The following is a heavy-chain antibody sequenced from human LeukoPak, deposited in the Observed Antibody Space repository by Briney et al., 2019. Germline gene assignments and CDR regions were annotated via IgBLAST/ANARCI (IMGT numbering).Heavy chain of an antibody. CDR3: AREVGGSGMLSWFDP. D-gene: IGHD3-10*01. V-gene: IGHV1-69*13. CDR2: IIPIFGTA. Sequence: SVKVSCKASGGTFSSYAISWVRQAPGQGLEWMGGIIPIFGTANYAQKFQGRVTITADESTSTAYMELSSLRSEDTAVYYCAREVGGSGMLSWFDPWGQGTQVTVSS. J-gene: IGHJ5*02. CDR1: GGTFSSYA.